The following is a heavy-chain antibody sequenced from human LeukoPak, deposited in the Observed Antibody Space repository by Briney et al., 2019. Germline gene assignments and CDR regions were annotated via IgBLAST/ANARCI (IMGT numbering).Heavy chain of an antibody. CDR1: GHSFTSYW. CDR2: IHPSDSET. CDR3: GRRGYSGYGLVDD. J-gene: IGHJ4*02. Sequence: GESLKISCKASGHSFTSYWIGWVRQMPGKGLEWMGVIHPSDSETLYSPSFQGQVTISADNSITTAYLQWSSLKVSDTAMYYCGRRGYSGYGLVDDWGQGTLVTVSS. V-gene: IGHV5-51*01. D-gene: IGHD5-12*01.